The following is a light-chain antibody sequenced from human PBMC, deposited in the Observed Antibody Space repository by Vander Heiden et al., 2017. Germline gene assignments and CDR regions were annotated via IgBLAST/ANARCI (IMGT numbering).Light chain of an antibody. Sequence: DIQMTQSPSSLSASVGDRVTITCRASQSISNYLNWYQLKPGKAPKLLIYAASSLQSGVPSIVSGSGSGTDFTLTISSLQPEDFATYYCQQSYSTLATFGGGTRVEIK. CDR2: AAS. V-gene: IGKV1-39*01. CDR1: QSISNY. CDR3: QQSYSTLAT. J-gene: IGKJ4*01.